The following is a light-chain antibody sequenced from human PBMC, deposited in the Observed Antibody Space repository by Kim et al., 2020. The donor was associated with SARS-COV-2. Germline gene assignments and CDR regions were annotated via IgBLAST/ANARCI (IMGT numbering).Light chain of an antibody. J-gene: IGLJ3*02. Sequence: SITISCTGTSSDVGSYNLVSWYQQHPGKAPKLMIDEGSKRPSGVANRFSGSKSGNTASLTISGLQAEDEADYYCCSYAGSSTPWVFGGGTKLTVL. CDR2: EGS. CDR3: CSYAGSSTPWV. V-gene: IGLV2-23*01. CDR1: SSDVGSYNL.